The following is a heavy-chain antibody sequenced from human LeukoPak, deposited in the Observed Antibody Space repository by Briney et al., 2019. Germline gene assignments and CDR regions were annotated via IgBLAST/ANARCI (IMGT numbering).Heavy chain of an antibody. CDR3: ATGTKSEGDY. CDR2: FDPEGGVT. J-gene: IGHJ4*02. CDR1: LYTLTELS. V-gene: IGHV1-24*01. Sequence: ASVKVSCKVSLYTLTELSMNCVRQAPRHQLGCMGGFDPEGGVTIHAQKFQGRVTMTEDTSTDTAYMELSRLRSEDAAVYYCATGTKSEGDYWGQGTLVTVPS.